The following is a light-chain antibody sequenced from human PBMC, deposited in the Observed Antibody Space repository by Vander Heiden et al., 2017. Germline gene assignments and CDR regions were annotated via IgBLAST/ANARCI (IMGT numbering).Light chain of an antibody. CDR3: ASWDGSLSGVV. V-gene: IGLV1-47*01. CDR1: RSNIATNY. CDR2: MSS. Sequence: QSVLTQPPSASGTPRQRVSISCSGSRSNIATNYVYWYQQLPGTAPKLLIYMSSQRPSGVPDRFSGSKSGTSASLAISGLRSEDEADYYCASWDGSLSGVVFGGGTKLTVL. J-gene: IGLJ2*01.